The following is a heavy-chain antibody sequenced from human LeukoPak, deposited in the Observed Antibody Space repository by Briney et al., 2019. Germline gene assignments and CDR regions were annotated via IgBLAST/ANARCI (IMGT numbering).Heavy chain of an antibody. D-gene: IGHD2-21*02. CDR1: GGSISSYY. V-gene: IGHV4-59*08. J-gene: IGHJ4*02. CDR3: ARHRLAYCGGDCYPYYFDY. CDR2: IYYSGST. Sequence: SETLSLTCTVSGGSISSYYWSWIRQPPGKGLEWIGYIYYSGSTNYNPSLKSRVTISVDTPKNQFSLKLSSVTAADTAVYYCARHRLAYCGGDCYPYYFDYWGQGTLVTVSS.